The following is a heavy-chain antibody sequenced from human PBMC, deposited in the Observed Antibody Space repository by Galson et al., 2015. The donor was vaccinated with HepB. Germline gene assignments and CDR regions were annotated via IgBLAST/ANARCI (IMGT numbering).Heavy chain of an antibody. V-gene: IGHV1-18*01. J-gene: IGHJ3*02. Sequence: QSGAEVKKPGASVKVSCKASGYTFTSYGISWVRQAPGQGLEWMGWISAYNGNTNYAQKLQGRVTMTTDTSTSTAYMELRSLRSDDTAVYYCARVAVVTAIPLNDAFDIWGQGTMVTVSP. CDR3: ARVAVVTAIPLNDAFDI. CDR2: ISAYNGNT. CDR1: GYTFTSYG. D-gene: IGHD2-21*02.